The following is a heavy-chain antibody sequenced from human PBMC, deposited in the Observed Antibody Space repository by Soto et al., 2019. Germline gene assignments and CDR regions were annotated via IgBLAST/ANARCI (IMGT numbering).Heavy chain of an antibody. D-gene: IGHD3-10*01. CDR1: GYDFSAYW. Sequence: DVQLVQSGAEVKKSGESLRISCKGSGYDFSAYWINWLRQMPGKGLEWMGTIYPGDSDVRYSPSFQGQVTISVDKSIRFAYLQWSSLKAADTAIYYWARTDYGSGTFDSWGQGTLVTVSS. CDR3: ARTDYGSGTFDS. J-gene: IGHJ4*02. V-gene: IGHV5-51*03. CDR2: IYPGDSDV.